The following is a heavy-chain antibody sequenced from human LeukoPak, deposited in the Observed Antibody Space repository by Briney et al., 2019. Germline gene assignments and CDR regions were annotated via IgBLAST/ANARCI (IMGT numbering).Heavy chain of an antibody. D-gene: IGHD4-17*01. CDR1: GGSVSSSSYY. J-gene: IGHJ5*02. CDR3: ARGGTTVTPGLLWFDP. Sequence: PSETLSLTCTVSGGSVSSSSYYWGWIRQPPGKGLEWIGYIYYSGSTKYHPSLKSRVTISVDTSKNQFSLKLSSVTAADTAVYYCARGGTTVTPGLLWFDPWGQGTLVTVSS. V-gene: IGHV4-61*01. CDR2: IYYSGST.